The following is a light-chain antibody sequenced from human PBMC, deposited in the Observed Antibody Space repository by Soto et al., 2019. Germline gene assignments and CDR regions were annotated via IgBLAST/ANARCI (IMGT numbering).Light chain of an antibody. CDR1: SSDVGSYNL. Sequence: QSALTQPASVSGSPGQSITISCTGISSDVGSYNLVSWYQQHPSKAPKVMIYEGTKRPSGVSNRFSGSRPGNTASLTISGLQAEDEAHYYCCSYAGSSTHVVFGGGTKLTVL. CDR3: CSYAGSSTHVV. J-gene: IGLJ2*01. V-gene: IGLV2-23*01. CDR2: EGT.